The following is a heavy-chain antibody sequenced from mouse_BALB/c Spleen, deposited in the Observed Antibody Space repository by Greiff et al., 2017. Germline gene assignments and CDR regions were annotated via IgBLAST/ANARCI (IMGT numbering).Heavy chain of an antibody. CDR3: ARGITTATGAMDY. D-gene: IGHD1-2*01. CDR1: GFNIKDTY. V-gene: IGHV14-3*02. Sequence: EVKLQQSGAELVKPGASVKLSCTASGFNIKDTYMHWVKQRPEQGLEWIGRIDPANGNTKYDPKFEGKATITADTSSNTAYLQLSSLTSEDTAVYYCARGITTATGAMDYWGQGTSVTVSS. CDR2: IDPANGNT. J-gene: IGHJ4*01.